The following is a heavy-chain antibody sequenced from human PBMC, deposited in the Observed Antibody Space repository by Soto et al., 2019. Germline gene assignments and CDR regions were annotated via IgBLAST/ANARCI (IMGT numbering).Heavy chain of an antibody. CDR2: ITGTGADT. CDR3: AKGSSTSRPYYFDY. Sequence: AGSLRLSCAASGFTFSNYAMSWVRQAPGKGLEWFSAITGTGADTYHADSVKARFTISRDNSKNTLFLQMNSLRAEATAIYYCAKGSSTSRPYYFDYWGRGTLVTVSS. CDR1: GFTFSNYA. V-gene: IGHV3-23*01. J-gene: IGHJ4*02. D-gene: IGHD2-2*01.